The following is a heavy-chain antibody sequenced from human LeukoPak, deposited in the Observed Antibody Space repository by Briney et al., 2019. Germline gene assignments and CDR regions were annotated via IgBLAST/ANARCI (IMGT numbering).Heavy chain of an antibody. V-gene: IGHV3-23*01. CDR3: AKDMNSWRDGSGLGDYFDY. D-gene: IGHD6-19*01. CDR2: INTGGGT. J-gene: IGHJ4*02. CDR1: GFTFNNYA. Sequence: GGSLRLSCAASGFTFNNYAMTWVRQAPGKGLGWVSTINTGGGTYYAASVKGRFTLSRENSRNTLYLQMNSLRADDTAVYYCAKDMNSWRDGSGLGDYFDYWGQGTLVTVSS.